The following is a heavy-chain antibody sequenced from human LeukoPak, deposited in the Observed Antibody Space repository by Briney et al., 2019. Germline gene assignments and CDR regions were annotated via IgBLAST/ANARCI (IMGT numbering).Heavy chain of an antibody. CDR2: VYYSGTT. D-gene: IGHD3-3*01. Sequence: SETLSLTCTVSGGSISSSAYYWGWIRQPPGKGLDWIGSVYYSGTTYYSPSLKSRATISVDTSKNQFSLRLSSVLAADTAVYYCASPEFVEILRVDYWGQGTRVTVSS. V-gene: IGHV4-39*01. J-gene: IGHJ4*02. CDR1: GGSISSSAYY. CDR3: ASPEFVEILRVDY.